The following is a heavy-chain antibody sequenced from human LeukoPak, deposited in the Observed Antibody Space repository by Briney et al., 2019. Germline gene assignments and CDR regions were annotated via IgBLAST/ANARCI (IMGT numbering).Heavy chain of an antibody. Sequence: PSETLSLTCAVYGGSFSGYYWSWIRQPPGKGLERIGEINHSGSTNYNPSLKSRVTISVDTSKNQFSLKLSSVTAADTAVYYCARDVAGSAFDIWGQGTMVTISS. V-gene: IGHV4-34*01. CDR2: INHSGST. CDR3: ARDVAGSAFDI. D-gene: IGHD6-19*01. CDR1: GGSFSGYY. J-gene: IGHJ3*02.